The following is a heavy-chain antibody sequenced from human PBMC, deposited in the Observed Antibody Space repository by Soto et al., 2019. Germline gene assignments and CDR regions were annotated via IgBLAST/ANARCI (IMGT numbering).Heavy chain of an antibody. J-gene: IGHJ4*02. CDR2: FDPEDGET. Sequence: GASVKVSCKVSGYTLAELSMHWVRQAPGKGLEWMGGFDPEDGETIYAQKFQGRVTMTEDTSTDTAYMELSSLRSEDTAVYYCGTAGYCSSTSCYALDYWGQGTLVTVSS. V-gene: IGHV1-24*01. CDR3: GTAGYCSSTSCYALDY. D-gene: IGHD2-2*01. CDR1: GYTLAELS.